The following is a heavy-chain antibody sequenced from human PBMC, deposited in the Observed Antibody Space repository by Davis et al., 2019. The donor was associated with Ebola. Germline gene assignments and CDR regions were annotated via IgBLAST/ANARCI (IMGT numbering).Heavy chain of an antibody. Sequence: SETLSLTCTVSGGSINNYYWSWIRQSPEKGLEWIGYIYNSRFSVYNPSLRSRVSMSVDPSKSQVSLSLSSVTAADTAVYYCARDRGGVDTAMVWDWYFDLWGRGTLVTVSS. V-gene: IGHV4-59*01. CDR1: GGSINNYY. D-gene: IGHD5-18*01. J-gene: IGHJ2*01. CDR2: IYNSRFS. CDR3: ARDRGGVDTAMVWDWYFDL.